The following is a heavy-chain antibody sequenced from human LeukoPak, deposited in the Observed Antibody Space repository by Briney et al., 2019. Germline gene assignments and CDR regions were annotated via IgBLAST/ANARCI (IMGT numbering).Heavy chain of an antibody. D-gene: IGHD2/OR15-2a*01. Sequence: GGCLRLSCAASGFTFSSYSVNWVRQAPGKGLEWVSSISSSSSYIYYADSVKGRFTISRDNAKNSLYLQMNSLRAEDTAVYYCASLQNVPSYYYYYVMDVWGQGTTVTVSS. CDR2: ISSSSSYI. CDR1: GFTFSSYS. CDR3: ASLQNVPSYYYYYVMDV. V-gene: IGHV3-21*01. J-gene: IGHJ6*02.